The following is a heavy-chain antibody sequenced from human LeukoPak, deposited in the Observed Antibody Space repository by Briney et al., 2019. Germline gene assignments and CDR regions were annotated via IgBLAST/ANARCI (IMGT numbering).Heavy chain of an antibody. Sequence: GATVKVSCKASGYTFTSKHMHWVRQAPGQGLEWMGIINPSGGGTTYAHKFQGRVTVTRDTSTSTVYMELSSLRSEDTAVYYCARDGVVVTATGFDYWGQGTLVTVSS. V-gene: IGHV1-46*01. D-gene: IGHD2-21*02. J-gene: IGHJ4*02. CDR1: GYTFTSKH. CDR2: INPSGGGT. CDR3: ARDGVVVTATGFDY.